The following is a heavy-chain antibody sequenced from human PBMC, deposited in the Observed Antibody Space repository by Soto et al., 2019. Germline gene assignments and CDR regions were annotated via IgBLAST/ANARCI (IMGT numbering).Heavy chain of an antibody. CDR2: INHSGST. CDR3: ARGRRGVRGVIIGGFYYFDY. CDR1: GGSFSGYY. Sequence: SETLSLTCAVCGGSFSGYYWSWIRQPPGKGLEWIGEINHSGSTNYNPSLKSRVTISVDTSKNQFSLKLSSVTAADTAVYYCARGRRGVRGVIIGGFYYFDYWGQGTLVTVSS. D-gene: IGHD3-10*01. J-gene: IGHJ4*02. V-gene: IGHV4-34*01.